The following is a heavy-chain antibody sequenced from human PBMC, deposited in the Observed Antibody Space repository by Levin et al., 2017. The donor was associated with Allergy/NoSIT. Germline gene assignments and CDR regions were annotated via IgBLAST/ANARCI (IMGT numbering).Heavy chain of an antibody. D-gene: IGHD2-21*01. CDR3: AKPNCGGDCYTDSYYYYMDV. J-gene: IGHJ6*03. CDR2: ITGSGVST. V-gene: IGHV3-23*01. CDR1: GFIFRSFA. Sequence: GGSLRLSCAASGFIFRSFAMNWVRQAPGKGLEWVSTITGSGVSTYYADSVKGRFTISRDNSKNTLFLQMNSLRAEDTAIYYCAKPNCGGDCYTDSYYYYMDVWGKGTAVTVSS.